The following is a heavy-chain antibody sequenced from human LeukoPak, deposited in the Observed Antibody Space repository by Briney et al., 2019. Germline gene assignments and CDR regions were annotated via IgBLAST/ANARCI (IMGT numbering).Heavy chain of an antibody. CDR3: ARGGLDYGDFLDY. V-gene: IGHV3-30*04. Sequence: PGRSLRLSCAASGFTFSSYAMHWVRLAPGKGLERVAVISYDGSNKYYADSVKGRFTTSRDNSQNTLYLQMNSLRAEDTAVYYCARGGLDYGDFLDYWGQGTLVTVSS. CDR2: ISYDGSNK. CDR1: GFTFSSYA. J-gene: IGHJ4*02. D-gene: IGHD4-17*01.